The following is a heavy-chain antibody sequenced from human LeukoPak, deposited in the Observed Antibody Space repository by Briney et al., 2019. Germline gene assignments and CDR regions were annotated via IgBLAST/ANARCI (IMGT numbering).Heavy chain of an antibody. D-gene: IGHD3-22*01. CDR3: TTDYYDSSGYYLQPFDY. J-gene: IGHJ4*02. CDR2: IKSKTDGGTT. CDR1: GFTFSNAW. V-gene: IGHV3-15*01. Sequence: GGSLRLSCAASGFTFSNAWMSWVRQAPGKGLEWVGRIKSKTDGGTTDYAAPVKGRFTISRDDSKNTLYLQMNSLKTEDTDVYYCTTDYYDSSGYYLQPFDYWGQGTLVTVSS.